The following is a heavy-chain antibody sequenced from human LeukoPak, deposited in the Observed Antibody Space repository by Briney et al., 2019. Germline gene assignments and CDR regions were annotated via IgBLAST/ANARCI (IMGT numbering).Heavy chain of an antibody. CDR1: GGSISSYY. J-gene: IGHJ4*02. CDR2: IYYSGST. D-gene: IGHD6-13*01. Sequence: PSETLSLTCTVSGGSISSYYWSWIRQPPGKGLEWIGYIYYSGSTSYNPSLKSRVTISVGTSKDQFSLRLSSVTAADTALYYCARGPGTWYYYWGQGTLVTVSS. V-gene: IGHV4-59*12. CDR3: ARGPGTWYYY.